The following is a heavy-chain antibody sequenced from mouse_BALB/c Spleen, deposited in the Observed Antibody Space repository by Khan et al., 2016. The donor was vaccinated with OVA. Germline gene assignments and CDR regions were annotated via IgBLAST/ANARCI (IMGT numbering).Heavy chain of an antibody. J-gene: IGHJ2*01. CDR3: ASMILYYYGSNFDGYYFDY. Sequence: EVQLQESGPGLVKPSQSLSLTCTVTGYSITSDYAWNWIRQFPGNKLEWMGYISSSGDTAYNPSLKSRLSITRDHSKNQFFLQLNSVTTEDTATYYCASMILYYYGSNFDGYYFDYWGQGTTLTVSS. V-gene: IGHV3-2*02. CDR2: ISSSGDT. CDR1: GYSITSDYA. D-gene: IGHD1-1*01.